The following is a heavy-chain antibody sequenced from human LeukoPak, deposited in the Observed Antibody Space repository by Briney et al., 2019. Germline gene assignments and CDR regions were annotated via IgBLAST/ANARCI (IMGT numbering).Heavy chain of an antibody. J-gene: IGHJ4*02. CDR3: AKQEAAPGPIDY. Sequence: GGSLRLSCAASGLTFSTYAMSWVRQAPGKGLEWLSALIDSGTSTFYADSVTGRFTISRDNSRNTLYLQMDSLRAEDTAVYYCAKQEAAPGPIDYWGQGTLVTVSS. CDR1: GLTFSTYA. V-gene: IGHV3-23*01. D-gene: IGHD6-13*01. CDR2: LIDSGTST.